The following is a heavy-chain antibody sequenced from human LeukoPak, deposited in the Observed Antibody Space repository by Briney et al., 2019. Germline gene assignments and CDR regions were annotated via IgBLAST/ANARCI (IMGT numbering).Heavy chain of an antibody. D-gene: IGHD2-15*01. V-gene: IGHV3-21*01. CDR1: EFTFSSYS. J-gene: IGHJ4*02. CDR2: ISSSSSYI. CDR3: ARDNCSGGSCYSGRLVY. Sequence: GGSLRLSCAASEFTFSSYSMNWVRQAPGEGLEWVSAISSSSSYIYYADSVKGRFTISRDNAKNTLYLQMNSLRAEDTAVYYCARDNCSGGSCYSGRLVYWGQGTLVTVSS.